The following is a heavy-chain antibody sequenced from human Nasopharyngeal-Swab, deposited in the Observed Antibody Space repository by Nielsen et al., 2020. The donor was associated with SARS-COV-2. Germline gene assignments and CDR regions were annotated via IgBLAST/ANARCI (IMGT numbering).Heavy chain of an antibody. CDR3: ARGLADFWSGYHNYYFDY. V-gene: IGHV3-21*04. Sequence: GESLKISCAASGFTFSSYSMNWVRQAPGKGLEWVSSISSSSSYIYYADSVKGRFTISRDNAKNSLYLQMNSLRAEDTAVYYCARGLADFWSGYHNYYFDYWGQGTLVTVSS. J-gene: IGHJ4*02. CDR1: GFTFSSYS. D-gene: IGHD3-3*01. CDR2: ISSSSSYI.